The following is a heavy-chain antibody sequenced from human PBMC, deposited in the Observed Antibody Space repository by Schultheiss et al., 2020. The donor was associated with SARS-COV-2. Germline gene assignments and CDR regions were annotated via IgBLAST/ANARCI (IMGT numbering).Heavy chain of an antibody. Sequence: GGSLRLSCAASGFTFDDYAMHWVRQAPGKGLEWVSGISGSGGSTYYADSVKGRFTISRDNSKNTLYLQMNSLRAEDTAVYYCAKDSTVLRFLEWLAFDYWGQGTLVTVSS. V-gene: IGHV3-23*01. CDR2: ISGSGGST. D-gene: IGHD3-3*01. CDR1: GFTFDDYA. CDR3: AKDSTVLRFLEWLAFDY. J-gene: IGHJ4*02.